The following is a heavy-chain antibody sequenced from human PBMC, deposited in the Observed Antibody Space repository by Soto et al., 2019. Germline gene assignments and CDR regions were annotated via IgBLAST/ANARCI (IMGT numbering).Heavy chain of an antibody. D-gene: IGHD3-3*01. Sequence: EVQLLESGGGLVQPGGSLRLSCAASGFTFSSYVMSWVRQAPGKGLEWVSGISGSGGSTYYADSVKGRFTISRDNSKNTLYLPMNSLRAEDTAVYYCAKVPYDFWSGYYPPLYFYYWGQGTLVTGSS. J-gene: IGHJ4*02. V-gene: IGHV3-23*01. CDR3: AKVPYDFWSGYYPPLYFYY. CDR1: GFTFSSYV. CDR2: ISGSGGST.